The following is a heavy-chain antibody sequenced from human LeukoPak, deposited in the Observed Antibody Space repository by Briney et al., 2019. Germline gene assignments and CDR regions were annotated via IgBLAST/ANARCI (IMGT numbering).Heavy chain of an antibody. J-gene: IGHJ4*02. V-gene: IGHV3-66*01. CDR3: ARDSDDFQTDYFDY. D-gene: IGHD3-3*01. Sequence: GGSLRPSCAASGFTVSSNYMSWVRQAPGKGLEWVSVIYSGGSTYYADSVKGRFTISRDNSKNTLYLQMNSLRAEDTAVYYCARDSDDFQTDYFDYWGQGTLVTVSS. CDR2: IYSGGST. CDR1: GFTVSSNY.